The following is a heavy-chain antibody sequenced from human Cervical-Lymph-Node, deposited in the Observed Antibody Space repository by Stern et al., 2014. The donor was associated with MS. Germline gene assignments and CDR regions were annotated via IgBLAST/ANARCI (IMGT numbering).Heavy chain of an antibody. J-gene: IGHJ3*02. CDR1: GVSISRLGYF. V-gene: IGHV4-31*01. CDR2: IYSSGTT. CDR3: ARRSMGLGAXXX. D-gene: IGHD4/OR15-4a*01. Sequence: QVQLQESGPGVVKPSQTLSLTCSVSGVSISRLGYFWSWIRHRPGKGLEWIGYIYSSGTTYYHPSLKSLVTISVDTSKNQFSLNLTSVTAADTATYYCARRSMGLGAXXXXGQGTVVTVSS.